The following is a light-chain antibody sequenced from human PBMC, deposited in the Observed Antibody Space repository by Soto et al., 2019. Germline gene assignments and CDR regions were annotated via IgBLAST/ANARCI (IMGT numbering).Light chain of an antibody. Sequence: DIQLTQYPSSLSASVGGRVTISCQASQDIRNYLNWYQQKPGKAPKLLIYDASNLEAGVPSRFSGSGSGTDFSFSINNLQPEDVATYYCQQYDNLLTFGGGTKV. V-gene: IGKV1-33*01. CDR3: QQYDNLLT. J-gene: IGKJ4*01. CDR2: DAS. CDR1: QDIRNY.